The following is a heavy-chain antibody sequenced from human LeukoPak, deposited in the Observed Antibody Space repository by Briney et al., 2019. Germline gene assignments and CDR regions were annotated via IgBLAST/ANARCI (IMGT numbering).Heavy chain of an antibody. V-gene: IGHV4-31*03. J-gene: IGHJ4*02. CDR3: AILFWSGHYTHFDY. Sequence: PSETLSLTCTVSGGSISSGGYYWSWIRQHPGKGLEWIGYIYYSGSTYYNPSLKSRVTISVDTSKNQFSLKLSSVTAADTAVYYCAILFWSGHYTHFDYWGQGTLVTVSS. CDR2: IYYSGST. CDR1: GGSISSGGYY. D-gene: IGHD3-3*01.